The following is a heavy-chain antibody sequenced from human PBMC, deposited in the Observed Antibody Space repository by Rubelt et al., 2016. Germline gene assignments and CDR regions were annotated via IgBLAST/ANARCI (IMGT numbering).Heavy chain of an antibody. V-gene: IGHV4-34*01. J-gene: IGHJ6*01. Sequence: QVQLQQWGAGLLKPSETLSLTCAVYGGSFSGYYWSWIRQPPGKGLEWIGEINHSGSTNYNSSLKSRGTMSVVTSKNQFSLKLSSVTAADTAVYYCARGREKGMDVWGQGTTVTVSS. CDR2: INHSGST. CDR1: GGSFSGYY. CDR3: ARGREKGMDV.